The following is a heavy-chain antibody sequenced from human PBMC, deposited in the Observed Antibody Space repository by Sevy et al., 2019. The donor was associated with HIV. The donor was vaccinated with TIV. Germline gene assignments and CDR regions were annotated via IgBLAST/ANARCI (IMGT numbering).Heavy chain of an antibody. D-gene: IGHD5-12*01. CDR2: ISGSGGST. CDR3: AKQSLGYSGYD. V-gene: IGHV3-23*01. Sequence: GGSLRLSCAASGFTFSSYAMSWVRQAPGKGLEWVSAISGSGGSTYYADSVKGRFTISRDNSKNTLYLQMNSLRVEDTAVYYCAKQSLGYSGYDWGQGTLVTVSS. CDR1: GFTFSSYA. J-gene: IGHJ4*02.